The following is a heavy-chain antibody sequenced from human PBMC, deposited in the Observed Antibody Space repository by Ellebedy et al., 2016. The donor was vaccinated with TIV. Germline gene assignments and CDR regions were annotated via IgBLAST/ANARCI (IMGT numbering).Heavy chain of an antibody. Sequence: GESLKISCQGSGYSFTTYWIGWVRQMPGRGLEWMGSIFPADSDTRYSLSFQGQVTISADKSISTAYLQWSSLRASDTAIYYCATGARNGYYFDYWGQGTLVTVSS. CDR2: IFPADSDT. CDR3: ATGARNGYYFDY. V-gene: IGHV5-51*01. CDR1: GYSFTTYW. D-gene: IGHD1-26*01. J-gene: IGHJ4*02.